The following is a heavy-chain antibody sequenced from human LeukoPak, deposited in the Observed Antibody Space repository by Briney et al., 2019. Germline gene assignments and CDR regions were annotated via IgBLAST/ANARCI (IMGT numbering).Heavy chain of an antibody. CDR2: IYYNGNT. D-gene: IGHD3-3*01. J-gene: IGHJ5*02. CDR1: GGSISSYY. CDR3: ARGTLRFLEWSGFDP. Sequence: SETLSLTCTVSGGSISSYYGTWIRQPPGKGLEWIGNIYYNGNTNYNPSLKSRVTMSVDMSNNHFSLRLSSVTAADTAVYYCARGTLRFLEWSGFDPWGQGTLVTVSS. V-gene: IGHV4-59*01.